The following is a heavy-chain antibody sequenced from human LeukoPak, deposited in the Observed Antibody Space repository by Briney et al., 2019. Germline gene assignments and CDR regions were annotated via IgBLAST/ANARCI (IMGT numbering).Heavy chain of an antibody. CDR3: AVSLWGRERLWFGDFSGSD. CDR1: GGSISSSSYY. Sequence: SETLSLTCTVSGGSISSSSYYWGWIRQPPGKGLEWIGSIYYSGSTYYNPSLKSRVTISVDTSKNQFSLKLSSVTAADTAVYYCAVSLWGRERLWFGDFSGSDWGQGTVVIVSS. V-gene: IGHV4-39*07. CDR2: IYYSGST. D-gene: IGHD3-10*01. J-gene: IGHJ4*02.